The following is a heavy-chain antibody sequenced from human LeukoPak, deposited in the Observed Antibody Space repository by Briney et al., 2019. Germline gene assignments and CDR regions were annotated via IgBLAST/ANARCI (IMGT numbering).Heavy chain of an antibody. CDR3: ARRQSRGRFDY. D-gene: IGHD6-25*01. J-gene: IGHJ4*01. V-gene: IGHV5-51*01. CDR2: IYPGNSDT. Sequence: GESLKISCKGSGYSFTSYWIGWVRHMPGKGLEWMGIIYPGNSDTRYSPSFQGQVTISADKSITTAYLQWSSLKASDTAVYYCARRQSRGRFDYWGHGTLVTVSS. CDR1: GYSFTSYW.